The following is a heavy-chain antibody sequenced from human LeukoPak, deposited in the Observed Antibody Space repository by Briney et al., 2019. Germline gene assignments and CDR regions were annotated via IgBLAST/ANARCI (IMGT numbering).Heavy chain of an antibody. Sequence: GGSLRLSCAASGFTFSDYGMSWVRQAPGKGLEWVSAISASGDYTNYADSVKGRFTISRDSSKNTLNVQMNNLRAEDTAVYYCAKGVISTATYFSYFDYWGQGTLVTVSS. CDR3: AKGVISTATYFSYFDY. D-gene: IGHD3-9*01. CDR2: ISASGDYT. J-gene: IGHJ4*02. CDR1: GFTFSDYG. V-gene: IGHV3-23*01.